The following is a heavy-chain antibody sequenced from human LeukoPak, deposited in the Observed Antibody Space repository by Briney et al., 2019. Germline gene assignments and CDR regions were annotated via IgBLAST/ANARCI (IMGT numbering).Heavy chain of an antibody. CDR1: GGSISSGGYY. D-gene: IGHD1-26*01. J-gene: IGHJ5*02. CDR3: AREVTEGSYQGESWFDP. Sequence: SETLSLTCTVSGGSISSGGYYWSWIRQHPGKGLEWIGYIYYSGSTYYNPSLKSRVTISVDTSKNQFSLKLSSVTAADTAVYYCAREVTEGSYQGESWFDPWGQGTLVTVSS. CDR2: IYYSGST. V-gene: IGHV4-31*03.